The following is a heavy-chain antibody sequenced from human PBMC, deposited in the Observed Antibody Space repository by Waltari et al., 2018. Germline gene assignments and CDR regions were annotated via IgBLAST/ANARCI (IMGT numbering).Heavy chain of an antibody. J-gene: IGHJ6*02. CDR3: ARLSRIATAGPNYYHAMDV. V-gene: IGHV4-59*01. CDR2: IYYSGNT. D-gene: IGHD6-25*01. CDR1: GGSIHNYY. Sequence: QVQLQESGPGLVKPSETLSLTCTVSGGSIHNYYWSLIRQPPGKGLEWIGYIYYSGNTNYNPSLKSRVTMSVDTSKNQFSLRLSSVTAADTAVYYCARLSRIATAGPNYYHAMDVWGQGTTVTVSS.